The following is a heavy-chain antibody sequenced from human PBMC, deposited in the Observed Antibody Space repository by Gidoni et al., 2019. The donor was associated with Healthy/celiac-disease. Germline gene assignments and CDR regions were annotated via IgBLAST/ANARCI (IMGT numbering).Heavy chain of an antibody. V-gene: IGHV3-23*01. CDR1: GFTFSSYA. J-gene: IGHJ4*02. D-gene: IGHD3-9*01. Sequence: EVQLLESGGGLVQPGGSLRLSCAASGFTFSSYAMSWVRQAPGKGLEWVSAISGSGGSTYYADAVKGRFTISRDNSKNTLYLQMNSLRAEDTAVYYCAKDHGDILTGFDYWGQGTLVTVSS. CDR3: AKDHGDILTGFDY. CDR2: ISGSGGST.